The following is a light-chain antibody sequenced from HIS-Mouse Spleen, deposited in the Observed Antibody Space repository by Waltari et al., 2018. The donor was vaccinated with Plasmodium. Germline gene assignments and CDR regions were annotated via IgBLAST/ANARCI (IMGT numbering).Light chain of an antibody. CDR3: NSRDSSGNHQV. CDR2: GKN. V-gene: IGLV3-19*01. J-gene: IGLJ3*02. Sequence: SAPTQDPAASAPVGQTVRITCPGQSVSSYYSSWYQQKPGQAHGLVIYGKNNRPSGIPDRFSGSSSGNTASLTSTGAQAEGEADYYCNSRDSSGNHQVFGGGTKLTVL. CDR1: SVSSYY.